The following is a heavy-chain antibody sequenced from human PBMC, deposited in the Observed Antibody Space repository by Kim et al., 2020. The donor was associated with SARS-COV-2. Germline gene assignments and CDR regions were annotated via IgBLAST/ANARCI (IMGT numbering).Heavy chain of an antibody. Sequence: SETLSLTCTVSGGSISSSSYYWGWIRQPPGKGLEWIGSIYYSGSTYYNPSLKSRVTISVDTSKNQFSLKLSSVTAADTAVYYCARDGGGIQLWLQPNWFDPWGQGTLVTVSS. J-gene: IGHJ5*02. CDR1: GGSISSSSYY. V-gene: IGHV4-39*07. D-gene: IGHD5-18*01. CDR3: ARDGGGIQLWLQPNWFDP. CDR2: IYYSGST.